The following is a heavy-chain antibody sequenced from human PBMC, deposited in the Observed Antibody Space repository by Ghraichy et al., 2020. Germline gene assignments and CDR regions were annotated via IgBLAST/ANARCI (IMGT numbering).Heavy chain of an antibody. CDR2: INPNSGGT. CDR3: SREDY. V-gene: IGHV1-2*02. J-gene: IGHJ4*02. Sequence: ASVKVSCKASGYTFTGYYLFWVRQAPGHGLEWMAWINPNSGGTNYAQKFQGRVTLTRDTSISTAYMELSRLTSDDTAVYYCSREDYWGQGTLVTVSS. CDR1: GYTFTGYY.